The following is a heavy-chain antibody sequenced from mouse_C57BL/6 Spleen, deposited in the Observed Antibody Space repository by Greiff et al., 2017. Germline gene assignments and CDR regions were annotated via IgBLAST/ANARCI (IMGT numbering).Heavy chain of an antibody. J-gene: IGHJ1*03. CDR3: TRSGDGYYVRYFDV. V-gene: IGHV1-15*01. CDR1: GYTFTDYE. D-gene: IGHD2-3*01. Sequence: VQLQQSGAELVRPGASVTLSCKASGYTFTDYEMHWVKQTPVHGLEWIGAIDPETGGTAYNQKFKGKAILTADKSSSTAYMELRSLTSEDSAVXYCTRSGDGYYVRYFDVWGTGTTVTVSS. CDR2: IDPETGGT.